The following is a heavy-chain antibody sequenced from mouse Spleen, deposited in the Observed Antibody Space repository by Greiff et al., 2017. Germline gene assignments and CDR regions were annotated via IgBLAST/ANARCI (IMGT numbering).Heavy chain of an antibody. CDR3: ARGGYDDAAWFAY. J-gene: IGHJ3*01. D-gene: IGHD2-2*01. V-gene: IGHV1-54*01. Sequence: VQLQQSGAELVRPGTSVKVSCKASGYAFTNYLIEWVKQRPGQGLEWIGVINPGSGGTNYNEKFKGKATLTADKSSSTAYMQLSSLTSEDSAVYFCARGGYDDAAWFAYWGQGTLVTVSA. CDR2: INPGSGGT. CDR1: GYAFTNYL.